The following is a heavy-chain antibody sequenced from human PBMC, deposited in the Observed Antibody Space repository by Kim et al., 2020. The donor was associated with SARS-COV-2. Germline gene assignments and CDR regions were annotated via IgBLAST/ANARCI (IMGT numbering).Heavy chain of an antibody. Sequence: GGSLRLSCAASGFTFSSYGMHWVRQAPGKGLEWVAVISSDGSNKYYADSVKGRFTISRDNSKNTLYLQMNSLRPEDTAVYYCANPPHVDYYYGMDVWGQG. CDR2: ISSDGSNK. V-gene: IGHV3-30*18. CDR3: ANPPHVDYYYGMDV. J-gene: IGHJ6*02. CDR1: GFTFSSYG.